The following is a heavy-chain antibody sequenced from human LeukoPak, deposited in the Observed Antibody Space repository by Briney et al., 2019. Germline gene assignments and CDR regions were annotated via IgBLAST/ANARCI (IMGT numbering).Heavy chain of an antibody. CDR1: GFTFSYS. D-gene: IGHD3-22*01. J-gene: IGHJ3*02. Sequence: GGSPRLSCAASGFTFSYSMSWVRQAPGKGVEWVSSISVSGVSTYYADSVKGRFTISRDNSKNTLFLQMNSLRAEDTAVYYCAKELYDSSGSYDAFDIWGQGTMVTVSS. CDR2: ISVSGVST. CDR3: AKELYDSSGSYDAFDI. V-gene: IGHV3-23*01.